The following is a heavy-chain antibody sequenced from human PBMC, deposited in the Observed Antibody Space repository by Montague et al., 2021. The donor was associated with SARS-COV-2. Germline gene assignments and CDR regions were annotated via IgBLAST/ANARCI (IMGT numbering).Heavy chain of an antibody. D-gene: IGHD3-22*01. CDR1: GGSISSRTYY. V-gene: IGHV4-39*07. CDR2: IYYSGST. CDR3: ARRPYYYDSSGQFDP. Sequence: SETLSLTCTVFGGSISSRTYYWGWIRQTPGKGLEWIASIYYSGSTYFNPSLKSRVAISIDASKNQFSLKLSSVTAADTAVYYCARRPYYYDSSGQFDPWGQGVLVTVSS. J-gene: IGHJ5*02.